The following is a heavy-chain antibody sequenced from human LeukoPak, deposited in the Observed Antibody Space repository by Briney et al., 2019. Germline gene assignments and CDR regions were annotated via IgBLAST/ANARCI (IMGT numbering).Heavy chain of an antibody. J-gene: IGHJ4*02. CDR1: GGPIITGPYY. D-gene: IGHD3-16*01. Sequence: SETLSLTCALSGGPIITGPYYCGWVRQPPGRWLEWLGSVFYDRTNYYSTPLKSRVSVSADTPRNQFSLSLTSASAAETAVYSCVRSGVVLQTGFDFWGQGALGTVSS. CDR2: VFYDRTN. V-gene: IGHV4-39*07. CDR3: VRSGVVLQTGFDF.